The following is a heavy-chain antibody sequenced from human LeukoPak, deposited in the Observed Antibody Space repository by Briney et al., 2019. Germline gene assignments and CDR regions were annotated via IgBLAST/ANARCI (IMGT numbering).Heavy chain of an antibody. CDR3: AKDDDGSGSYPSFHY. Sequence: GGSLRLSCAASGFTVSSYYMSWVRQAPGKGLEWVSAISGSDRSTYYADSVKGRFTISRDNSKNTLYMQMNSLIAEDTAVYYCAKDDDGSGSYPSFHYWGQGTLVTVSS. CDR2: ISGSDRST. D-gene: IGHD3-10*01. J-gene: IGHJ4*02. CDR1: GFTVSSYY. V-gene: IGHV3-23*01.